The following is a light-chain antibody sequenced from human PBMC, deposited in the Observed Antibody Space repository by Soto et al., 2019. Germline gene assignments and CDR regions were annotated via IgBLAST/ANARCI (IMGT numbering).Light chain of an antibody. CDR2: EVS. Sequence: QSVLTQPASVSGSPGQSITISCTGTSSDVGSYNLVSWYQQYPGKAPKLMIFEVSKRPSGLSNRFSASKSGNTASLTISGLQAEDEADYYCCSYARSSTYVFGTGTKVTVL. CDR1: SSDVGSYNL. CDR3: CSYARSSTYV. J-gene: IGLJ1*01. V-gene: IGLV2-23*02.